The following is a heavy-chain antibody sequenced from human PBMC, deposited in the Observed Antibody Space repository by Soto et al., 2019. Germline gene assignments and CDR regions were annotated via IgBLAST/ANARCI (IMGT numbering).Heavy chain of an antibody. V-gene: IGHV4-59*01. J-gene: IGHJ4*02. Sequence: SETLSLTCTVSGGSSSSYYWSWIRQPPGKGLEWIGYIYYSGSTNYNPSLKSRVTISVDTSKNQFSLKLSSVTAADTAVYYCARRYGGNFDFWGQGTLVTVSS. CDR2: IYYSGST. CDR1: GGSSSSYY. CDR3: ARRYGGNFDF. D-gene: IGHD3-16*01.